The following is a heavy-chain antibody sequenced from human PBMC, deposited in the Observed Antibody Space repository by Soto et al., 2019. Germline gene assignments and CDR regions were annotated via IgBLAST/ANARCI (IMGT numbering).Heavy chain of an antibody. V-gene: IGHV3-23*01. CDR1: GFIFSSYA. CDR3: ASGWDRYWYFDL. J-gene: IGHJ2*01. Sequence: EVQLLGSGGGLVQPGGSLSISCAASGFIFSSYAMSWVRQAPGNGLEWVSAISGSGGSTYYADSVKGRFTISRDNSKNTLYLQMNSLRAEDTAVYYCASGWDRYWYFDLWGRGTLVTVSS. CDR2: ISGSGGST. D-gene: IGHD5-12*01.